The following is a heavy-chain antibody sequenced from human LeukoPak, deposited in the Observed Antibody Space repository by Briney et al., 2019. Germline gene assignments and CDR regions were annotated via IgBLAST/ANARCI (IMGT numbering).Heavy chain of an antibody. D-gene: IGHD2-21*02. CDR2: INWNGGST. Sequence: GGSLRLSCAASGFTFDDYGMSWVRQAPGKGLEWVSGINWNGGSTGYADSVKGRFTISRDNAKNSQYLQMNSLRVEDTALYYCARAQTYGDSRLLLDYWGQGTLVTVSS. CDR1: GFTFDDYG. V-gene: IGHV3-20*04. CDR3: ARAQTYGDSRLLLDY. J-gene: IGHJ4*02.